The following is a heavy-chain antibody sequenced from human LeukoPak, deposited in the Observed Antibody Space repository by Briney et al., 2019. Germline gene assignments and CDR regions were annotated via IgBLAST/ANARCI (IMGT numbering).Heavy chain of an antibody. CDR2: IYYSGST. Sequence: SQTLSLTCTVAGGSISSYYWSWVRHPPEKGLEWIGYIYYSGSTNYNPSLESRVTISVDTYKNHFSLRLSSVTAADTAVYYCARHSSYGHFDFWGQGTLVTVSS. CDR1: GGSISSYY. V-gene: IGHV4-59*08. J-gene: IGHJ4*02. D-gene: IGHD2-2*01. CDR3: ARHSSYGHFDF.